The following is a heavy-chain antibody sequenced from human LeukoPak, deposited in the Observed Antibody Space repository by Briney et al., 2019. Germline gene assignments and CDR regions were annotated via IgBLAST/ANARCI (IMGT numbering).Heavy chain of an antibody. CDR1: GGSISSSSYY. CDR2: IYYSGST. Sequence: PSETLSLTCTVSGGSISSSSYYWGWIRQPPGKGLKWIGSIYYSGSTYYNPSLKSRVTISVDTSKNQFSLKLSSVTAADTAVYYCARGGRLFDYWGQGTLVTVSS. CDR3: ARGGRLFDY. J-gene: IGHJ4*02. V-gene: IGHV4-39*01. D-gene: IGHD3-16*01.